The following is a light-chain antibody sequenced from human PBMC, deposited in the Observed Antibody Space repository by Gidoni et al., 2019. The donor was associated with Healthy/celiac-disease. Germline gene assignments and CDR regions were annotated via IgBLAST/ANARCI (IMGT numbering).Light chain of an antibody. V-gene: IGLV1-36*01. J-gene: IGLJ3*02. CDR2: YDD. CDR1: SSNIGNKA. CDR3: AAWDDSLNGWV. Sequence: QSVLTQPPSVSEAPRQRVTISCSGSSSNIGNKAVTWYQQLPGKAPKLLIYYDDLLPSGVSDRFSGSKSGTSASLAISGLQSEDEADYYCAAWDDSLNGWVFGGGTKLPVL.